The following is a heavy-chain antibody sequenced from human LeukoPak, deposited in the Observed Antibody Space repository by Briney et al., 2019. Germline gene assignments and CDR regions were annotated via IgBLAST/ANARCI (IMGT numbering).Heavy chain of an antibody. CDR3: AKEPNPYSSGWYFQD. J-gene: IGHJ1*01. Sequence: GGSLRLSCAASGFTFTNYGMQWVRQAPGKGLEWVAVVSHDGSTTFYADSVKGRFTISRDNSKNTLNLQMDSLRPEDTAVYYCAKEPNPYSSGWYFQDWGQGTLVTVSS. D-gene: IGHD6-25*01. CDR1: GFTFTNYG. CDR2: VSHDGSTT. V-gene: IGHV3-30*18.